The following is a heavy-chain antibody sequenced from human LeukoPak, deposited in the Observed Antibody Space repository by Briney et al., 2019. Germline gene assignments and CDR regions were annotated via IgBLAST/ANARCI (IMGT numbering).Heavy chain of an antibody. CDR3: ARDGANGY. V-gene: IGHV1-69*01. Sequence: ASVKVSCKASGGTVSRYPISWVRQAPGQGLEWMGGIIPIFGTANYAQKFQGRVTITADESTSTAYMELSSLRSEDTAVYYCARDGANGYWGQGTLVTVSS. CDR2: IIPIFGTA. D-gene: IGHD1-1*01. CDR1: GGTVSRYP. J-gene: IGHJ4*02.